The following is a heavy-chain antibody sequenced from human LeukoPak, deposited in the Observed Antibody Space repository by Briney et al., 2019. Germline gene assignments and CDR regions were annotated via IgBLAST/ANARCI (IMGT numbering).Heavy chain of an antibody. CDR3: ARDPNGDYIGTFDM. D-gene: IGHD4-17*01. Sequence: GGSLRLSCAASGFTFSSYAMHWVRQAPGKGLEGVAVISYDGSNKYYADSVKGRFTISRDNSKNTLYLQMNSLRVEDTAVYFCARDPNGDYIGTFDMWGRGTMVSVSS. CDR1: GFTFSSYA. V-gene: IGHV3-30-3*01. CDR2: ISYDGSNK. J-gene: IGHJ3*02.